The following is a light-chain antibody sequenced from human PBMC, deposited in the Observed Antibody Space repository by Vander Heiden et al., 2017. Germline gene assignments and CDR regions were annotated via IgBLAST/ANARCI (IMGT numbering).Light chain of an antibody. CDR1: SNNVSHQG. CDR3: SAWDSSLNVWV. Sequence: QTRLTHPPPQSKALRQTSTLTGPSNSNNVSHQGAPWLHQHQGHPPKLLSNRDNYRPSGISERFSASRSGNTASLTITGLQPEDESDYYCSAWDSSLNVWVFGGGTKLTVL. J-gene: IGLJ3*02. V-gene: IGLV10-54*04. CDR2: RDN.